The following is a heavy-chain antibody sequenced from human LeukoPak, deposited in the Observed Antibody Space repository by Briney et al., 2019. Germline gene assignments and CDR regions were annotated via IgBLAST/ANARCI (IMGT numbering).Heavy chain of an antibody. CDR2: ISGSGGST. J-gene: IGHJ4*02. Sequence: GGSLRLSCAASGFTFSSYAMSWVRQAPGKGLEWVSAISGSGGSTYYADSVKGRFTISRDNSKNTLYLQMNSLRAEDTAVYYCASYLGYCSGGSCYSGDWFYFDYWGQGTLATVSS. CDR3: ASYLGYCSGGSCYSGDWFYFDY. D-gene: IGHD2-15*01. CDR1: GFTFSSYA. V-gene: IGHV3-23*01.